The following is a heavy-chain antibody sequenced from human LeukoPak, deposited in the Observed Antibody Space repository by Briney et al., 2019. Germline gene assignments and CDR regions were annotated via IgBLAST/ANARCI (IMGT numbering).Heavy chain of an antibody. J-gene: IGHJ6*02. Sequence: GGSLRLSCAASEFTFSSYVIHWVRQAPGNGPEWMAVISYDGSNKYYADSAKGRFTISRDNSKNTVYLQMNSLRAEDTAVYYCARDRHCSGGSCYFSAYYYYYMDVWGQGTTVTVS. CDR1: EFTFSSYV. CDR3: ARDRHCSGGSCYFSAYYYYYMDV. D-gene: IGHD2-15*01. V-gene: IGHV3-30-3*01. CDR2: ISYDGSNK.